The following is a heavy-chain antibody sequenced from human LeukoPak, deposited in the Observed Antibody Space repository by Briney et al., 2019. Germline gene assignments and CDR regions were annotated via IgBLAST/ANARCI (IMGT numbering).Heavy chain of an antibody. J-gene: IGHJ4*02. V-gene: IGHV4-61*02. Sequence: SETLSLTCNVSGGSISSGSYYWSWIRQPAGKGLEWIGRMYNSGSTNYNPSLKSRVTISVDTSKNQFSLKLSSVTAADTAVYYCARDYGSGSYVDWGQGTLVTVSS. CDR1: GGSISSGSYY. CDR3: ARDYGSGSYVD. CDR2: MYNSGST. D-gene: IGHD3-10*01.